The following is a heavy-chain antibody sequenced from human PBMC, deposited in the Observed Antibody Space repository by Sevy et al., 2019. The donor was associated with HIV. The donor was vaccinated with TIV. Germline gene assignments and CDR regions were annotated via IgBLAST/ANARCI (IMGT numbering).Heavy chain of an antibody. CDR2: IYSGGYT. V-gene: IGHV3-53*01. J-gene: IGHJ4*02. CDR1: GFTVSSNY. Sequence: GGSLRLSCAASGFTVSSNYVSWVRQAPGKGLEWVSVIYSGGYTYYTDSVKGRFTISRDNSKNTLYLQMNSLRAEDTAVYYCARDSRYCSGGSCYSVEAYRGQGTLVTVSS. CDR3: ARDSRYCSGGSCYSVEAY. D-gene: IGHD2-15*01.